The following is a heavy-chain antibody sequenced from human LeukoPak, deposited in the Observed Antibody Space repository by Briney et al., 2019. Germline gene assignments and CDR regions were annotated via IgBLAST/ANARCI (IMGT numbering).Heavy chain of an antibody. CDR3: ARDGGGKWLAHFDY. CDR1: GYTFTGYY. CDR2: INPNSGGT. Sequence: ASVKVSCKASGYTFTGYYMHWVRQAPGQGLEGMGWINPNSGGTNYAQKFQGRVTMTRATSISTAYMALSRLRCAYTAAYYCARDGGGKWLAHFDYWGQGTLVTASS. D-gene: IGHD6-19*01. V-gene: IGHV1-2*02. J-gene: IGHJ4*02.